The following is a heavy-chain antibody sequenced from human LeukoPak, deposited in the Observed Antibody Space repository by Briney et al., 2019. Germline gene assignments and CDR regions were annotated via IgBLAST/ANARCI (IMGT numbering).Heavy chain of an antibody. D-gene: IGHD3-10*01. CDR1: GGSISSSNYY. J-gene: IGHJ3*02. V-gene: IGHV4-39*01. Sequence: KPSETLSLTCTVSGGSISSSNYYWGWIRQPPGKGLEWFGSIYYSGNTYYNPSLKSRVTISVDTSKNQFSLKLSSVTAADTAVYYCARSPGPLVPAAFDIWGQGTMVTVSS. CDR2: IYYSGNT. CDR3: ARSPGPLVPAAFDI.